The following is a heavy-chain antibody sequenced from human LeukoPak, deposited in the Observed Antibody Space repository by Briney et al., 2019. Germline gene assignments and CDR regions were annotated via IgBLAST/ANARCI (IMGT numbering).Heavy chain of an antibody. CDR2: INHSGST. Sequence: PSETLSLTCAVYGGSFSGYYWSWIRQPPGKGLEWIGEINHSGSTNHNPSLKSRVTISVDTSKNQFSLKLSSVTTADTAVYYCARAVTMVLLRGKMYNWFDPWGQGTLVTVSS. J-gene: IGHJ5*02. CDR3: ARAVTMVLLRGKMYNWFDP. CDR1: GGSFSGYY. D-gene: IGHD3-10*01. V-gene: IGHV4-34*01.